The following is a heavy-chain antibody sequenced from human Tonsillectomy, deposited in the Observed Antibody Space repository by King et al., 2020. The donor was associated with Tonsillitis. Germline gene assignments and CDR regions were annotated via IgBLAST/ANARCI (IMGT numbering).Heavy chain of an antibody. CDR1: GFTFTNAW. V-gene: IGHV3-15*01. D-gene: IGHD2-2*01. CDR2: IKSKTDAETK. J-gene: IGHJ4*02. Sequence: VQLVESGGGLVKPGGSLRLSCAASGFTFTNAWMSWVRQAPGKGLEWVGRIKSKTDAETKDYAAPVKGRFTISRDDSKNTLYLQMNSLHTEDTAVYYCTTPSRHRSKIDYWGQGTLVTVSS. CDR3: TTPSRHRSKIDY.